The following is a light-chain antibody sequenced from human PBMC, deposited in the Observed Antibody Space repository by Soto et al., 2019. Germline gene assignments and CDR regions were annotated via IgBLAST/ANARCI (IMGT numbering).Light chain of an antibody. CDR3: QQYNKWPRT. V-gene: IGKV3-15*01. Sequence: EIVMTQSPATLSVSPGDRATLSCRASQSVTSNLAWYQQTPGQAPRLLIYDASTRATGIPARYSGSGSGTEFNFTISSLQSEDFAVYFCQQYNKWPRTFGQGTKVDIK. CDR2: DAS. J-gene: IGKJ1*01. CDR1: QSVTSN.